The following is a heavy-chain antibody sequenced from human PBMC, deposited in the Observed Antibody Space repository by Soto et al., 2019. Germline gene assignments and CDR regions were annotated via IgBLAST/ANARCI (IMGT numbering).Heavy chain of an antibody. CDR1: GGTFSSYA. J-gene: IGHJ6*02. D-gene: IGHD3-9*01. CDR3: ARAHYDILTYYYGMDV. CDR2: VIPIFGTA. Sequence: GASVKVSCKASGGTFSSYAISWVRQAPGQGLEWMGGVIPIFGTANYAQKFQGRVTITADESTSTAYMELSSLRSEDTAVYYCARAHYDILTYYYGMDVWGQGTTVTVS. V-gene: IGHV1-69*13.